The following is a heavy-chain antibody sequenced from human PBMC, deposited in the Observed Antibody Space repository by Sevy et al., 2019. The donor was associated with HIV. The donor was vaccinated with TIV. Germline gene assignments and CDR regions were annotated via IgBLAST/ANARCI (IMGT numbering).Heavy chain of an antibody. CDR3: ARVAASYGSGSYYTLASSYYYYYMDV. V-gene: IGHV4-4*07. D-gene: IGHD3-10*01. J-gene: IGHJ6*03. Sequence: SETPSLTCTVSGGSISSYYWSWIRQPAGKGLEWIGRIYTSGSTNYNPSLKSRVTMSVDTSKNQFSLKLSSVTAADTAVYYCARVAASYGSGSYYTLASSYYYYYMDVWGKGTTVTVSS. CDR1: GGSISSYY. CDR2: IYTSGST.